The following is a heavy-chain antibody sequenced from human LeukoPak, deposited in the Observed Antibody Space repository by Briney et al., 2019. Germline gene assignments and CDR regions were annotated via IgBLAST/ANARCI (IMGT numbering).Heavy chain of an antibody. Sequence: GGSLRLSCAASGFAFSNYWMHWVRQVPGKGLVWVSRITRDGSGANYTDSVKGRFTISRDNARSTLYLQMNSLRAEDTAVYYCARDGDGYNFDYWGQGALVIVSS. CDR1: GFAFSNYW. V-gene: IGHV3-74*01. CDR3: ARDGDGYNFDY. J-gene: IGHJ4*02. D-gene: IGHD5-24*01. CDR2: ITRDGSGA.